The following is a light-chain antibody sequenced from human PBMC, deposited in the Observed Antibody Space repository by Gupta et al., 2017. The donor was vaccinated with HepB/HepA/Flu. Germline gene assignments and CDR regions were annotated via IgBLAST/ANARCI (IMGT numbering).Light chain of an antibody. CDR3: SSYTRSSTLEV. CDR2: DVT. CDR1: SRDVGGFNY. Sequence: QSALTQPASLSGSPGQSITISCTGTSRDVGGFNYVSWYQQRPGEAPKLLIYDVTKRPSGVSSRFSGFKSSNTASLAISGLQAEDEAHYHCSSYTRSSTLEVFGGGTKLTVL. V-gene: IGLV2-14*01. J-gene: IGLJ3*02.